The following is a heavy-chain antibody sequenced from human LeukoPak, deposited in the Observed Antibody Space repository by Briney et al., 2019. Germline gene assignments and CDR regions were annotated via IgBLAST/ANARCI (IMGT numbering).Heavy chain of an antibody. V-gene: IGHV3-7*01. Sequence: GGSLRLSCAASGFRLSGYWMSWVRQAPGKGLEWVARLHANGDEKNFVGSVQGRFTVSRDNAKNSLYLQMNSLRVEDTAVYYCARGGYSFDYLGQGTLVTVSS. CDR1: GFRLSGYW. D-gene: IGHD5-12*01. CDR3: ARGGYSFDY. J-gene: IGHJ4*02. CDR2: LHANGDEK.